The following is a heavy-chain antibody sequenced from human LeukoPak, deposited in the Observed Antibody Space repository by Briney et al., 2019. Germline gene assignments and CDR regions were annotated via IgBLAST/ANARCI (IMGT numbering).Heavy chain of an antibody. Sequence: GGSLRLACSASGFTVSNYAMHWVRQAAGKGLEFVSGISSTGGSTNYPDSVKDRFSISRDNSKNTLYLQMTSLRADDTAVYYCVKDQHCSTISCATRTGFDPWGQGTSVTVSS. D-gene: IGHD2-2*01. V-gene: IGHV3-64D*06. CDR2: ISSTGGST. J-gene: IGHJ5*02. CDR3: VKDQHCSTISCATRTGFDP. CDR1: GFTVSNYA.